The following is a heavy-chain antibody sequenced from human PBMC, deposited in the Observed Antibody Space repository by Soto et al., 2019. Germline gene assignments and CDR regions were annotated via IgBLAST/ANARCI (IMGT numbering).Heavy chain of an antibody. CDR2: IKQDGSEK. J-gene: IGHJ3*02. CDR1: GFTFSSYW. V-gene: IGHV3-7*01. Sequence: EVQLVESGGGLVQPGGSLRLSCAASGFTFSSYWMSWVRQAPGKGLEWVANIKQDGSEKYYVDSVKGRFTISRDNAKNSLYLQMNSLRAEDTAVYYCARVQHDILTGYAFAIWGQGTMVTVSS. CDR3: ARVQHDILTGYAFAI. D-gene: IGHD3-9*01.